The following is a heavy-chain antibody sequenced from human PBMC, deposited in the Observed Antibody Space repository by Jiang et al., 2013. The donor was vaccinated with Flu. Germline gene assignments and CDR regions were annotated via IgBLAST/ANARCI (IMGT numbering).Heavy chain of an antibody. D-gene: IGHD2-2*02. CDR2: TYYRSKWYN. CDR1: GDSVSSNSAA. V-gene: IGHV6-1*01. Sequence: QTLSLTCAISGDSVSSNSAAWNWIRQSPSRGPEWLGRTYYRSKWYNDYAVSVKSRITINPDTSKNQFSLQLNSVTPEDTAVYYCARAVIVVVPAAIGFYYYYYMDVWGK. CDR3: ARAVIVVVPAAIGFYYYYYMDV. J-gene: IGHJ6*03.